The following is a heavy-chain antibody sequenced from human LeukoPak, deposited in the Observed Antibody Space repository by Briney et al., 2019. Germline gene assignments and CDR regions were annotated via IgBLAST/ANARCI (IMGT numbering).Heavy chain of an antibody. CDR3: ARVSGSLRSVPDY. Sequence: SSETLSLTCTVSGGSISSGGYYWSWIRQHPGKGLEWIGYIYYSGSTYYNPSLKSRVTISVDTSKNQFSLKLSSVTAADTAVYYCARVSGSLRSVPDYWGQGTLVTVSS. CDR1: GGSISSGGYY. D-gene: IGHD3-10*01. V-gene: IGHV4-31*03. J-gene: IGHJ4*02. CDR2: IYYSGST.